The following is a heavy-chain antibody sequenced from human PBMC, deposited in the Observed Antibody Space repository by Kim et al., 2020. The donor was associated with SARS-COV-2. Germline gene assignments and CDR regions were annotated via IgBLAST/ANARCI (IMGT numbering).Heavy chain of an antibody. V-gene: IGHV3-21*01. CDR3: ARDRGANRYCSSTSCSDY. J-gene: IGHJ4*02. D-gene: IGHD2-2*01. CDR2: ISSSSSYI. CDR1: GFTFSSYS. Sequence: GGSLRLSCAASGFTFSSYSMNWVRQAPGKGLEWVSSISSSSSYIYYADSVKGRFTISRDNAKNSLYLQRNSLRAEDTAVYYCARDRGANRYCSSTSCSDYWGQGTLVTVSS.